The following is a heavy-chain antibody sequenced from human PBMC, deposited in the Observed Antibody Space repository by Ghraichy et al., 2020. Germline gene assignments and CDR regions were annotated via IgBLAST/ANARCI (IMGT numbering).Heavy chain of an antibody. V-gene: IGHV3-23*01. CDR2: ITVSGTNT. Sequence: GGSLRLSCAASRFTFSSYAMSWVRQAPGKGLEWVSAITVSGTNTYYADSVKGRFTISRDNSKNTLYLQMNSLRAEDTAVYYCARYCRTTSCLTDYYGMDDWGQGTTVTVSS. CDR1: RFTFSSYA. D-gene: IGHD2-2*01. J-gene: IGHJ6*02. CDR3: ARYCRTTSCLTDYYGMDD.